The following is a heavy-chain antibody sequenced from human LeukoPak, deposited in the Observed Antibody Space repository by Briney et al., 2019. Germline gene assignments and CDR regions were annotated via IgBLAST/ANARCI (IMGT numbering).Heavy chain of an antibody. CDR2: ISYSGST. D-gene: IGHD3-10*01. Sequence: PSETLSLTCTVSGGSISSYYWSWIRQPPGKGLEWIGYISYSGSTNYNPSLKSRVTISVDTSKYQFSLKLSSVTAADTAVYYCARRGSGASYYYYVMDVWGQGTTVTVSS. CDR1: GGSISSYY. CDR3: ARRGSGASYYYYVMDV. V-gene: IGHV4-59*08. J-gene: IGHJ6*02.